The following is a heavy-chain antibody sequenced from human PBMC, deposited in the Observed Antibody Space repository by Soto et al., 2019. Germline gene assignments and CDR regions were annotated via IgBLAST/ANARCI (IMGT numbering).Heavy chain of an antibody. D-gene: IGHD6-6*01. Sequence: SETLSLTCTVSGGSISSYYWSWIRQPAGKGLEWIGRIYTSGSTNYNPSLKSRVTMSVDTSKNQFSLKLSSVTAADTAVYYCVRDRRSGPYSSSPDLFGPWGQGPMVTVSS. J-gene: IGHJ5*02. CDR2: IYTSGST. CDR1: GGSISSYY. CDR3: VRDRRSGPYSSSPDLFGP. V-gene: IGHV4-4*07.